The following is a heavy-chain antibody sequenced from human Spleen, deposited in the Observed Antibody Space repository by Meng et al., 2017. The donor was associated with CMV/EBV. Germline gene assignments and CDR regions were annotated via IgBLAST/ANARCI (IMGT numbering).Heavy chain of an antibody. D-gene: IGHD2-21*02. J-gene: IGHJ6*02. CDR3: AKDPVTASYSYYGMDI. CDR2: IVYDGSSK. Sequence: GGSLRLSCAASGFTFSSYSIHWVRQAPGKGLEWVAFIVYDGSSKVYADSVKGRFTISRDNSKNTLYLQMISLTTEDTGIYFCAKDPVTASYSYYGMDIWGQGTTVTVSS. V-gene: IGHV3-30*02. CDR1: GFTFSSYS.